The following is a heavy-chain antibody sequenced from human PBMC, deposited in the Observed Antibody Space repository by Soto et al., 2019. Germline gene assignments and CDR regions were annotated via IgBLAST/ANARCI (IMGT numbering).Heavy chain of an antibody. Sequence: QLQLQESGPGLVKPSETLSLTCSVSDDSINSDKYYWGWIRQPPGKGLEWIGSIYYRGNAYYNQSPHNPAPISLDKAKSQFSLKLNSVTAADSAVYFCARLEGLATISYYFDFWGPGALVTVSS. CDR1: DDSINSDKYY. CDR3: ARLEGLATISYYFDF. J-gene: IGHJ4*02. CDR2: IYYRGNA. D-gene: IGHD5-12*01. V-gene: IGHV4-39*01.